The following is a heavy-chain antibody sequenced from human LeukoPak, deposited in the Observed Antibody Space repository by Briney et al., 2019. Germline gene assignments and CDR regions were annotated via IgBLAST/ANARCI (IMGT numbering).Heavy chain of an antibody. J-gene: IGHJ5*02. CDR1: GGTFSSYA. CDR2: IIPIFGTA. CDR3: ARDPHGWGAETGFDP. D-gene: IGHD1-26*01. Sequence: GASVKVSCKASGGTFSSYAISWVRQAPGQGLEWMGGIIPIFGTANYAQKFQGRVTITTDESTSTAYMELSSLRSEDTAVYYCARDPHGWGAETGFDPWGQGTLVTVSS. V-gene: IGHV1-69*05.